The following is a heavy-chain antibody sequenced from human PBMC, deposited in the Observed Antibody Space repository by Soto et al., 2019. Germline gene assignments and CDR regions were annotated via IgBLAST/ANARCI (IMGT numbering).Heavy chain of an antibody. D-gene: IGHD3-10*01. CDR1: GYTFTDFY. V-gene: IGHV1-2*02. Sequence: GASVKVSCKASGYTFTDFYLLWVRQAPGQGLEWLGWMHPNNGATNFAQKFQDRVTMTRDTSISTAYLEIPRLRSDDTAIYFCVRASRRRASGGQRASEFWGQGTLVTVSS. CDR3: VRASRRRASGGQRASEF. J-gene: IGHJ4*02. CDR2: MHPNNGAT.